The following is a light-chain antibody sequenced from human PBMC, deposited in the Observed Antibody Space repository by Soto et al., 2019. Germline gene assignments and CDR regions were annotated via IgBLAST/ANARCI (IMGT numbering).Light chain of an antibody. CDR1: QSVSSSY. CDR2: GAS. CDR3: QQYGSSRT. V-gene: IGKV3-20*01. J-gene: IGKJ3*01. Sequence: ELVLTQSPGTLSLSPGERATLSCRASQSVSSSYLAWYQQKPGQAPRLLIYGASSRATGIPDRFSGSGSGTDFTLTISRLEPEDFAVYYWQQYGSSRTFGPGTKVDIK.